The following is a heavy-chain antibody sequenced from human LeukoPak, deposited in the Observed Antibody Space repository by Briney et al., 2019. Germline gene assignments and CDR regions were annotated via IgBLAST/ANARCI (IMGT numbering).Heavy chain of an antibody. V-gene: IGHV3-66*01. J-gene: IGHJ6*03. CDR3: ARVLSGSGSLYYYYYYMDV. CDR2: TYSGGRT. D-gene: IGHD3-10*01. Sequence: PWGFLRLSCAASGFTVRSNYMSWVRQAPGKGLEWVSVTYSGGRTYYADSVKGRFTISRDISKNTLYLQMNSLRAEDTAVYYCARVLSGSGSLYYYYYYMDVWGKGTTVTISS. CDR1: GFTVRSNY.